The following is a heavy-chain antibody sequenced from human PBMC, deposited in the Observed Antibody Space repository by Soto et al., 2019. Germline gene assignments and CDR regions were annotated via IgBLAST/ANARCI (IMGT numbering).Heavy chain of an antibody. CDR1: GFIFSDHS. D-gene: IGHD1-26*01. CDR3: TRISLVGATGGRYFDH. J-gene: IGHJ4*02. V-gene: IGHV3-72*01. CDR2: IKNKANSYTT. Sequence: VQLVESGGGLVQPGGSLRLSCAASGFIFSDHSMDWVRQAPGKGLEWVGRIKNKANSYTTEYAASVKGRFTISRDHSNNSLYLQMNSLKTEDTAVYYCTRISLVGATGGRYFDHWGQGTLLTVSS.